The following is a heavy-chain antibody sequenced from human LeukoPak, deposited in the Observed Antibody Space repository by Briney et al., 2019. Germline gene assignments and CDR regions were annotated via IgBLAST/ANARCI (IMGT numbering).Heavy chain of an antibody. D-gene: IGHD3-10*01. J-gene: IGHJ4*02. CDR2: IRYDGSRK. V-gene: IGHV3-30*02. Sequence: GGALRLSCAASGFTLSSYGMHWVRQAPGKGLEWVAFIRYDGSRKYYADSVKGRFTISRDNSKNTLYLQMNSLRAEDTAVYYCAKVTTGSGSYYIMGVFDYWGQGTLVTVSS. CDR3: AKVTTGSGSYYIMGVFDY. CDR1: GFTLSSYG.